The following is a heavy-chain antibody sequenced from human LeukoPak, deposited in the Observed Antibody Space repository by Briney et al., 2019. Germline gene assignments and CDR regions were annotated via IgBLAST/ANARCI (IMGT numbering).Heavy chain of an antibody. CDR2: ISSGGSTI. Sequence: QPGGSLRLSCAASGFTFSSYEMNWVRQAPGKGPAWVSYISSGGSTIYYADSVKGRFTISRDNAKNSLYLQMNSLRDEDTALYYCARDFPSGRYYYVWGQGTLVTVSS. CDR3: ARDFPSGRYYYV. V-gene: IGHV3-48*03. D-gene: IGHD1-26*01. CDR1: GFTFSSYE. J-gene: IGHJ4*02.